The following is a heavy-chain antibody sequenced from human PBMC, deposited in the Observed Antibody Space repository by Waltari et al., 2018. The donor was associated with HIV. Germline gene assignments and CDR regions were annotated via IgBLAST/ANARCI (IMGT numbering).Heavy chain of an antibody. CDR2: TYLRSKWNE. J-gene: IGHJ4*02. Sequence: QVYLQQSGPGVVKPSETLSVDCVISGASVSSDTATWNWVRQSPSRGLEWLGRTYLRSKWNEDYSTSVKGRISRDAESAGNRFTLHLNHVTPEDTAVYFCVRDAFSLDYWGQGTLVTVSS. CDR3: VRDAFSLDY. V-gene: IGHV6-1*01. D-gene: IGHD3-3*02. CDR1: GASVSSDTAT.